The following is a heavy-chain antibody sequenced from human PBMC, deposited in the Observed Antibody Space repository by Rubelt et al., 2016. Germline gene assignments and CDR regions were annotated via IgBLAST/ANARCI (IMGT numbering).Heavy chain of an antibody. CDR1: GFTFSNYW. CDR3: ARDKGGNSLFDY. D-gene: IGHD4-23*01. V-gene: IGHV3-7*01. Sequence: EVQLVESGGGLVQPGESLSLSCSASGFTFSNYWMRWVRQAPGKGLEWVANIDRDGSDKYYVDSVKGRFTISRDNARNSLYLQMNSLRGEDTAVYYCARDKGGNSLFDYWGQGALVAVSS. J-gene: IGHJ4*02. CDR2: IDRDGSDK.